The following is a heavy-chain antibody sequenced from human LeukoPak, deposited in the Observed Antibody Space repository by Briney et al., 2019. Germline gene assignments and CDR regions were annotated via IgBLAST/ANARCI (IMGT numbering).Heavy chain of an antibody. CDR3: ARHARWFGDDAFDI. V-gene: IGHV4-34*01. J-gene: IGHJ3*02. CDR1: GGSFSGYY. Sequence: SETLSLTCAVYGGSFSGYYWSWIRQPPGKGLEWIGEINHSGSTNYNPSLKSRVTISVDTSKNQFSLKLSSVTAADTAVYYCARHARWFGDDAFDIWGQGTMVTVSS. D-gene: IGHD3-10*01. CDR2: INHSGST.